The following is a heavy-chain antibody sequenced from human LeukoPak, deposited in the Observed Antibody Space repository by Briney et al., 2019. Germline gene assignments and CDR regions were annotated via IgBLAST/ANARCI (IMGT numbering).Heavy chain of an antibody. CDR2: INAGNGNT. CDR1: GYTFTSYA. CDR3: ARDLAYCGGDCYSTAFDI. V-gene: IGHV1-3*01. D-gene: IGHD2-21*02. J-gene: IGHJ3*02. Sequence: ASVKVSCKASGYTFTSYAMHWVRQAPGQRLEWMGWINAGNGNTKYSQKFQGRVTITRDTSASTAYMELSSLRSEDTAVYYCARDLAYCGGDCYSTAFDIWGQGTMVTVSS.